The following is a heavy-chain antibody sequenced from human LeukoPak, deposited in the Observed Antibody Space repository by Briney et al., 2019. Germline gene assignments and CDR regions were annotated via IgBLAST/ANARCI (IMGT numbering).Heavy chain of an antibody. CDR1: GGSISSYY. CDR2: IYYSGST. J-gene: IGHJ5*02. V-gene: IGHV4-59*01. D-gene: IGHD1-1*01. Sequence: SETLSLTCTVSGGSISSYYWSWIRQPPGKGLEWIGYIYYSGSTNYNPSLKSRVTISVDTSKNQFSLKLSSVTAADTAVYYCARDRREAPERPNWFDPRGQGTLVTVSS. CDR3: ARDRREAPERPNWFDP.